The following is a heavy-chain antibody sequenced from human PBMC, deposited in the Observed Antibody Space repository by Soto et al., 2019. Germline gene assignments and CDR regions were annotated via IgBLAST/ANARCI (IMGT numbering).Heavy chain of an antibody. D-gene: IGHD6-19*01. V-gene: IGHV1-69*12. CDR1: GGTFSNYA. Sequence: QVQLVQSGAEVKKPGSSVKVSCKVSGGTFSNYAIDWVRLAPGHGLEWMGGIVPIFGTTYYTQKFQGRATIRADDPTTTADLEMSSLRSEDTAIYYCARVEAVAGLYNYHGLDVWGQGTAVTVSS. CDR3: ARVEAVAGLYNYHGLDV. J-gene: IGHJ6*02. CDR2: IVPIFGTT.